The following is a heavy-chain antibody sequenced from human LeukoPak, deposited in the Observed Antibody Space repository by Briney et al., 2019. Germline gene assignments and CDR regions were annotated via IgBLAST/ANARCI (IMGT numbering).Heavy chain of an antibody. CDR2: INPNSGGT. V-gene: IGHV1-2*02. Sequence: ASVKVSCKASGYTFTGYYMHWVRQAPGQGLEWMGWINPNSGGTNYAQKFQGRVTMTRDTSISTAYMELSRLRSDDTAVYYCARVKYYYDSSGRAAVFDYWGQGTLVTVSS. CDR3: ARVKYYYDSSGRAAVFDY. J-gene: IGHJ4*02. D-gene: IGHD3-22*01. CDR1: GYTFTGYY.